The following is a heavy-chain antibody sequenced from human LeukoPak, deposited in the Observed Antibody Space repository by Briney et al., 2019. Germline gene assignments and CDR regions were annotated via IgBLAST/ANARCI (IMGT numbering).Heavy chain of an antibody. J-gene: IGHJ3*02. CDR2: ISYDGSNK. Sequence: GRSLRLSCAASGFTFSSYSMHWVRQAPGKGLEWVAVISYDGSNKYYADSVKGRFTISRDNSKNTLYLQMNSLRAEDTAVYYCAKDTFFVVVTAGAFDIWGQGTMVTVSS. CDR1: GFTFSSYS. V-gene: IGHV3-30*18. CDR3: AKDTFFVVVTAGAFDI. D-gene: IGHD2-21*02.